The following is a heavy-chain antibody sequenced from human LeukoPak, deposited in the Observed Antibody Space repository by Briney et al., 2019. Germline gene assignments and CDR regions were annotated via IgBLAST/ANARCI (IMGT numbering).Heavy chain of an antibody. D-gene: IGHD4-17*01. J-gene: IGHJ4*02. CDR2: TYHSGST. V-gene: IGHV4-4*02. CDR3: ARLDYGDYGAYFDY. CDR1: GGSISSSNW. Sequence: SETLSLTCAVSGGSISSSNWWSWVRQPPGKGLEWIGETYHSGSTNYNPSLKSRVTISLDKSKNQFSLKLSSVTAADTAVYYCARLDYGDYGAYFDYWGQGTLVTVSS.